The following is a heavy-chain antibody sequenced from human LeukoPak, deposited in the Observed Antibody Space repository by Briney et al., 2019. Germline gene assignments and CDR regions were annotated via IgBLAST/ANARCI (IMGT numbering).Heavy chain of an antibody. V-gene: IGHV4-39*01. D-gene: IGHD2-15*01. CDR2: IYYSGST. J-gene: IGHJ4*02. CDR3: ARGGGFHFDY. CDR1: GGSISGSSYY. Sequence: SETLSLTCTVSGGSISGSSYYWGWIRQPPGKGLEWIGTIYYSGSTCYNPSLKSRVTISVDTSKNQFSLRLTSVTAADTTVYYFARGGGFHFDYWGQGTLVTVSS.